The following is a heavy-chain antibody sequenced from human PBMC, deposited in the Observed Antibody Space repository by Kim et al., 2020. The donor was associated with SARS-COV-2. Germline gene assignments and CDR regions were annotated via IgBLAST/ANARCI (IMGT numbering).Heavy chain of an antibody. J-gene: IGHJ3*02. D-gene: IGHD2-2*02. V-gene: IGHV3-30-3*01. CDR1: GFTFSSYA. CDR3: ASWDIVVVPAAIKNAFDI. CDR2: ISYDGSNK. Sequence: GGSLRLSCAASGFTFSSYAMHWVRQAPGKGLEWVAVISYDGSNKYYADSVKGRFTISRDNSKNTLYLQMNSLRAEDTAVYYCASWDIVVVPAAIKNAFDIWGQGTMVTVSS.